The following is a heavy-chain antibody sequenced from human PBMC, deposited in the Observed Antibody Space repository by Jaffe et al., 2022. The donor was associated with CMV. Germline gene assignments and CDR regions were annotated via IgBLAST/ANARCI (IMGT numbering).Heavy chain of an antibody. Sequence: EVQLLESGGGLVQPGGSLRLSCAASGFTFSSYAMSWVRQAPGKGLEWVSAISGSGGSTYYADSVKGRFTISRDNSKNTLYLQMNSLRAEDTAVYYCAKRGRGYYDSSGYYSVPFDYWGQGTLVTVSS. V-gene: IGHV3-23*01. CDR2: ISGSGGST. CDR1: GFTFSSYA. D-gene: IGHD3-22*01. CDR3: AKRGRGYYDSSGYYSVPFDY. J-gene: IGHJ4*02.